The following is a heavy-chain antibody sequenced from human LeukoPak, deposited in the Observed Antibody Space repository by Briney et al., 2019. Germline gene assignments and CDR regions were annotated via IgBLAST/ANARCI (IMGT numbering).Heavy chain of an antibody. J-gene: IGHJ4*02. CDR3: AKAQTQIVGATLDY. CDR2: ISYDGSNK. V-gene: IGHV3-30*18. CDR1: GFTFSSYG. Sequence: PGGSLRLSCAAPGFTFSSYGMHWVRQAPGKGLEWVAVISYDGSNKYYADSVKGRFTISRDNSKNTLYLQMNSLRAEDTAVYYCAKAQTQIVGATLDYWGQGTLVTVSS. D-gene: IGHD1-26*01.